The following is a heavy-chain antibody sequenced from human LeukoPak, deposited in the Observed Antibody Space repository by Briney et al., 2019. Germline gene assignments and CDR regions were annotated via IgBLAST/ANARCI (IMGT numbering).Heavy chain of an antibody. V-gene: IGHV4-39*01. J-gene: IGHJ4*02. CDR1: GGSISSSSYY. CDR2: IYYSGST. CDR3: ARRVDGSGPHDH. D-gene: IGHD3-10*01. Sequence: SETLSLTCTVSGGSISSSSYYWGWIRQPPGKGLEWIGSIYYSGSTYYNPSLKSRVTISVDTSKNQCSLKLSSVTAAGTAVYYCARRVDGSGPHDHWGQGTLVTVSS.